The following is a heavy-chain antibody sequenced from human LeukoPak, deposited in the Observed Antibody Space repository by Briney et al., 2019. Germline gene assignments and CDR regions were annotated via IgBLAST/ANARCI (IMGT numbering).Heavy chain of an antibody. J-gene: IGHJ4*02. CDR1: GGSFSGYY. CDR3: ARARLLWFGELSYYFDY. V-gene: IGHV4-34*01. CDR2: INHSGST. D-gene: IGHD3-10*01. Sequence: SETLSLTCAVYGGSFSGYYWSWIRQPPGKGLEWIGGINHSGSTNYNPSLKSRVTISVDTSKNQFSLKLSSVTAADTAVYYCARARLLWFGELSYYFDYWGQGTLVTVSS.